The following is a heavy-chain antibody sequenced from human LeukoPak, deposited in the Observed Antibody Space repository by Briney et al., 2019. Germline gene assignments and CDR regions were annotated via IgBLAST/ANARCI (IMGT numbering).Heavy chain of an antibody. J-gene: IGHJ6*03. CDR3: TRDGSGFYHYYYMDV. V-gene: IGHV3-21*01. CDR2: ISTVSTYK. CDR1: GFTFTDYS. Sequence: GGSLRLSCAASGFTFTDYSMNWVRQAPGKGLEWVSSISTVSTYKKYADSAKGRFTISRDNSKNLLYLQMSSLSAEDTAVYYCTRDGSGFYHYYYMDVWGKGTTVTVS. D-gene: IGHD6-25*01.